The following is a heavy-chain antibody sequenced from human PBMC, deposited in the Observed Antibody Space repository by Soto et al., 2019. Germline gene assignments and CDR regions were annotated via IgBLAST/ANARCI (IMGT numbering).Heavy chain of an antibody. D-gene: IGHD1-1*01. CDR1: GYTFSSYG. Sequence: QVQLAQSGAEVKKPGASVTVSCKASGYTFSSYGISWVRQAPGQGLEWVGWISVHNGYTKYATELQGRVTMTTDTSTSAAYMELRSLRSDDSAVYYCARLEHNFGPHDYWGQGTLVTVTS. CDR3: ARLEHNFGPHDY. J-gene: IGHJ4*02. CDR2: ISVHNGYT. V-gene: IGHV1-18*01.